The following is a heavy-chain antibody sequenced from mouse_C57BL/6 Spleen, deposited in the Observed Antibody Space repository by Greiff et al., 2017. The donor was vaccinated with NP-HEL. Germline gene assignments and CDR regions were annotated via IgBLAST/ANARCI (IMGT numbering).Heavy chain of an antibody. V-gene: IGHV1-72*01. CDR1: GYTFTSYW. CDR2: IDPNSGGT. Sequence: QVHVKQPGAELVKPGASVKLSCKASGYTFTSYWMHWVKQRPGRGLEWIGRIDPNSGGTKYNEKFKSKATLTVDKPSSTAYMQLSSLTSEDSAVYYCAREANWDAYFDYWGQGTTLTVSS. J-gene: IGHJ2*01. D-gene: IGHD4-1*01. CDR3: AREANWDAYFDY.